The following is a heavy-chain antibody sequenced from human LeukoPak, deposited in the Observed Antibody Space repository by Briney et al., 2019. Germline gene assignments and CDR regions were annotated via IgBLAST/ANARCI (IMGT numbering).Heavy chain of an antibody. D-gene: IGHD1-1*01. CDR2: IIPIFGTA. J-gene: IGHJ6*03. V-gene: IGHV1-69*05. Sequence: EASVKVSCKASGGTFSSYAISWVRQAPGQGLEWMGGIIPIFGTANYAQKFQGRVTITTDESTSTAYMELSSLRSEDTAVYYCARTGLPTTLYYYYYYMDDWGKGTTVTVSS. CDR3: ARTGLPTTLYYYYYYMDD. CDR1: GGTFSSYA.